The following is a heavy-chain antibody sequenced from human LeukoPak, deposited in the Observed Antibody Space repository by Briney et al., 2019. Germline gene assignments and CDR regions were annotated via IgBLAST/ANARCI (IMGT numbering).Heavy chain of an antibody. V-gene: IGHV3-30*02. J-gene: IGHJ6*03. D-gene: IGHD2-8*02. Sequence: PGGSLRLSCAASGFTFSSYGMHWVRQAPGKGLEWVAFIRYDGSNKYYADSVKGRFTISRDNSKNTLYLQMNSLRAEDTAVYYCAKDCCSSWWDTNYYYMDVWGKGTTVTISS. CDR2: IRYDGSNK. CDR3: AKDCCSSWWDTNYYYMDV. CDR1: GFTFSSYG.